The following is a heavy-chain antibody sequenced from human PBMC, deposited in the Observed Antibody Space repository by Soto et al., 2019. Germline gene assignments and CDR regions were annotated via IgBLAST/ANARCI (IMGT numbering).Heavy chain of an antibody. D-gene: IGHD3-16*01. J-gene: IGHJ4*02. CDR3: ARDPLPPEMTTFFDY. CDR1: GGSISSGGYY. Sequence: QVQLQESGPGLVKPSQTLSLTCTVSGGSISSGGYYWSWIRQHPGKGLEWIGYIYYSGSTYYNPFLKSRVTRAVDVSETQCSRKLISVTAADAGVDYGARDPLPPEMTTFFDYGGQDTQVSAS. CDR2: IYYSGST. V-gene: IGHV4-31*03.